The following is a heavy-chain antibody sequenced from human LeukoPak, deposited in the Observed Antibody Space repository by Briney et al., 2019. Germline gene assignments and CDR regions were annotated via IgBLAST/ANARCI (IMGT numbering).Heavy chain of an antibody. D-gene: IGHD2-15*01. CDR2: MNPNSGNT. CDR1: GYTFTSYD. J-gene: IGHJ4*02. CDR3: ARDCDCSGGNDFDY. V-gene: IGHV1-8*02. Sequence: ASVKVSCKASGYTFTSYDINWVRQATGQGLEWMGWMNPNSGNTSYAQKFQGRVTMTRDTSTSTVYMELSSLRSEDTAVYYCARDCDCSGGNDFDYWGQGTLVTVSS.